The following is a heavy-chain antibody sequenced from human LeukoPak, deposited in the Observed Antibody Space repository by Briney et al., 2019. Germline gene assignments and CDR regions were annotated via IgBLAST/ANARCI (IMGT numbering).Heavy chain of an antibody. CDR2: ISSSGGNT. D-gene: IGHD2-15*01. CDR3: ARVAARVSLDY. Sequence: PGGSLRLSCAASGFTFSSYSMHWVRQAPGKGLEYVSAISSSGGNTYYANSVKGRFTISRDNSKNTLYLQMGSLRPEDMAVYYCARVAARVSLDYWGQGTLATVSS. V-gene: IGHV3-64*01. CDR1: GFTFSSYS. J-gene: IGHJ4*02.